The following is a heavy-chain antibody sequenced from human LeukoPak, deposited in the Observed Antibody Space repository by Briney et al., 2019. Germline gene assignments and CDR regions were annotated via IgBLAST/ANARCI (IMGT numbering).Heavy chain of an antibody. CDR1: GYTFTSYG. Sequence: ASVKVSCKASGYTFTSYGISWVRQAPGQGLEWMGWISAYNGNTNYAQKLQGRVTMTTDTSTSTAYMEPSSLRSEDTAVYYCARGLPDYYYYYMDVWGKGTTVTISS. CDR2: ISAYNGNT. J-gene: IGHJ6*03. CDR3: ARGLPDYYYYYMDV. V-gene: IGHV1-18*01.